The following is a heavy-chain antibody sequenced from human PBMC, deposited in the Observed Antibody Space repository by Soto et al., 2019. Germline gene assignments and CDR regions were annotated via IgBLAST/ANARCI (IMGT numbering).Heavy chain of an antibody. J-gene: IGHJ4*01. CDR3: ARLAIIIGFEN. CDR1: GYIFATYW. V-gene: IGHV5-51*01. Sequence: HGESLKISRQGPGYIFATYWIGWVCHMRGKRVEWMGIIYPGDSDTIYTPSFQGQVTISADKSISTTYLQWSSLKASDTPMYYCARLAIIIGFENSGHGTLVTASS. CDR2: IYPGDSDT.